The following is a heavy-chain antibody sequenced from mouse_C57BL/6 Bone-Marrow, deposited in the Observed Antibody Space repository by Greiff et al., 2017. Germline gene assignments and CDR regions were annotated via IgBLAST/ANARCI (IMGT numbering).Heavy chain of an antibody. J-gene: IGHJ1*03. V-gene: IGHV1-55*01. D-gene: IGHD2-5*01. CDR2: IYPGSGST. Sequence: QVQLKQPGAELVKPGASVKMSCKASGYTFTSYWITWVKQRPGQGLEWIGDIYPGSGSTNYNEKFKSKATLTVDTSSSTAYMQLSSLTSEYSAVYYCARPYYSNYWYCDVWVTGTTVTVSS. CDR3: ARPYYSNYWYCDV. CDR1: GYTFTSYW.